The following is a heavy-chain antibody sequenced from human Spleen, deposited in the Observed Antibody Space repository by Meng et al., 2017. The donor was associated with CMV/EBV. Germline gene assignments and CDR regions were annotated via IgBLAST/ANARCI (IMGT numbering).Heavy chain of an antibody. V-gene: IGHV4-59*12. CDR3: ARAPADCSSTSCYSTPVDY. D-gene: IGHD2-2*01. J-gene: IGHJ4*02. CDR1: GDSISRYY. CDR2: GFYSGST. Sequence: GSLRLSCRVSGDSISRYYWSWIRQPPGKGLEWIGHGFYSGSTNYNPSLKSRVTISVDTSKNQFSLKLSSVTAADTAVYYCARAPADCSSTSCYSTPVDYWGQGTLVTVSS.